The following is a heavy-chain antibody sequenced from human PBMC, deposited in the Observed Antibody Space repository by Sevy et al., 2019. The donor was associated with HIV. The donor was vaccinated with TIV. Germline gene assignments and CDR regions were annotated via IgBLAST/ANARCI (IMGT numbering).Heavy chain of an antibody. CDR2: ISGSSNYI. CDR1: GFTFSSYS. J-gene: IGHJ4*02. V-gene: IGHV3-21*06. CDR3: ATGPPDGSYDYFDY. D-gene: IGHD1-26*01. Sequence: GGSLRLSCAASGFTFSSYSMNWVRQAPGKGLEWVSSISGSSNYIYYAESLKGRFIISRDNAKITLYLQMNSLRADDTAVYYCATGPPDGSYDYFDYWGQGTLVTVSS.